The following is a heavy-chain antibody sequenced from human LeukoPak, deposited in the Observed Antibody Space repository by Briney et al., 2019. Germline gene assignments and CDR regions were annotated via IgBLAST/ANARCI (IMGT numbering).Heavy chain of an antibody. CDR3: ARQGYSSSWYVRRRVNYFDY. Sequence: SETLSLTCAVYGGSSSGYYWSWIRQPPGKGLEWIGEINHSGSTNYNPSLKSRVTISVDTSKNQFSLKLSSVTAADTAVYYCARQGYSSSWYVRRRVNYFDYWGQGTLVTVSS. J-gene: IGHJ4*02. CDR2: INHSGST. D-gene: IGHD6-13*01. CDR1: GGSSSGYY. V-gene: IGHV4-34*01.